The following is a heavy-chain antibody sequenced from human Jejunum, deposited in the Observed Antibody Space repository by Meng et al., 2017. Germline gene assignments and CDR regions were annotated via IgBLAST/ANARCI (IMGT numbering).Heavy chain of an antibody. Sequence: HMTLRESCPTMVKPTQTLTLTCTFSGFSLSSSGVAVGWIRQPPGKALEWLALIYGNDDKRYSPSLTSRLTITKDTSKNQVVLTMTNMDPVDTATYYCAHREKSTFDYWGQGTLVTVSS. CDR1: GFSLSSSGVA. V-gene: IGHV2-5*01. CDR3: AHREKSTFDY. J-gene: IGHJ4*02. CDR2: IYGNDDK.